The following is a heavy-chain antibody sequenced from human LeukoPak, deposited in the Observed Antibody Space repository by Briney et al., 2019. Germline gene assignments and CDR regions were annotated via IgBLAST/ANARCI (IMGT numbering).Heavy chain of an antibody. CDR2: ISGSGGSI. Sequence: PGGSLRLSCAPSGFTFSNYAIKCVRQAPGKGLEWVSAISGSGGSIYYADSVKGRFTISRDDANNSLYLQMNSLRDEDTAVYYCVIDGGYSYEYYFDSWGQGTLVTVSS. V-gene: IGHV3-23*01. CDR1: GFTFSNYA. D-gene: IGHD5-18*01. CDR3: VIDGGYSYEYYFDS. J-gene: IGHJ4*02.